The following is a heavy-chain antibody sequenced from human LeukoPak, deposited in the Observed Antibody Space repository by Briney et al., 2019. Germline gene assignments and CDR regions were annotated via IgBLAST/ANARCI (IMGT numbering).Heavy chain of an antibody. CDR1: GYSISSGYY. V-gene: IGHV4-38-2*01. D-gene: IGHD2-15*01. Sequence: SETLSLTCVVSGYSISSGYYGGWIRQPPGKGLEWIGSIDHSGSSYYNPSLKSRVTISVDTSKSQFSLKLSSVTAADTAVYYCAGGGVVAATYFDYWGQGTLVTVSS. CDR3: AGGGVVAATYFDY. CDR2: IDHSGSS. J-gene: IGHJ4*02.